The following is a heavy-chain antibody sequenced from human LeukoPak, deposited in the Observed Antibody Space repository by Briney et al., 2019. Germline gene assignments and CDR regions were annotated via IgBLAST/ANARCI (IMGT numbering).Heavy chain of an antibody. J-gene: IGHJ4*02. Sequence: ASVKVSCKASGYTFTSYYMHWVRQAPGQGLEWMGIINPSGGSTSYAQKFQGRVTMTRDTSTSTVYMELSSLRSEDTAVYYCARGNVVVVAATHPYIFDYWGQGTLVTVSS. D-gene: IGHD2-15*01. CDR3: ARGNVVVVAATHPYIFDY. CDR1: GYTFTSYY. V-gene: IGHV1-46*01. CDR2: INPSGGST.